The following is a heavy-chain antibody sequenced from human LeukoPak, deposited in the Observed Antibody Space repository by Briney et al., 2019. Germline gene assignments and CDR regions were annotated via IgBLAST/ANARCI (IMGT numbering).Heavy chain of an antibody. J-gene: IGHJ4*02. Sequence: SETLSLTCTVSGVSISSYYWSWIRQPPGKGLEWIGYIYYSGSTNYNPSLKSRVTISVDTSKNQFSLKLSSVTAADTAVYYCARASSGGVTDYWGQGILVTVSS. CDR1: GVSISSYY. CDR3: ARASSGGVTDY. CDR2: IYYSGST. D-gene: IGHD3-16*01. V-gene: IGHV4-59*01.